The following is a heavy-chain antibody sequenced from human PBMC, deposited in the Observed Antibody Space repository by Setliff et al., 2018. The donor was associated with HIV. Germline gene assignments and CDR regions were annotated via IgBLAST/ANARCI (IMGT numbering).Heavy chain of an antibody. D-gene: IGHD3-9*01. CDR1: GSGFTFSSYS. CDR2: ISSTSSTI. CDR3: ARDLYFYYYMDV. J-gene: IGHJ6*03. V-gene: IGHV3-48*01. Sequence: GSLRLSCAASGSGFTFSSYSMNWVRQAPGKGLEWVSYISSTSSTIYYANSVKGRFTISRDDAKNSLYLQMNSLRAEDTAVYYCARDLYFYYYMDVWGKGTTVTVSS.